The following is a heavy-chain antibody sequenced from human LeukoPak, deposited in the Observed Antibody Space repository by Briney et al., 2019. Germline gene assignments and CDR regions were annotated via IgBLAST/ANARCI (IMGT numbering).Heavy chain of an antibody. D-gene: IGHD6-19*01. CDR2: IIGSGGST. J-gene: IGHJ4*02. CDR3: ASQREQWLARNEFDY. CDR1: GFTFSSYA. V-gene: IGHV3-23*01. Sequence: GGSLRLSCAASGFTFSSYAMSWVRQAPGKGLGWVSAIIGSGGSTYYADSVKGRFIISRDNSKNTLYLQMNSLRAEYRAVYYCASQREQWLARNEFDYWVQGTLVTVSS.